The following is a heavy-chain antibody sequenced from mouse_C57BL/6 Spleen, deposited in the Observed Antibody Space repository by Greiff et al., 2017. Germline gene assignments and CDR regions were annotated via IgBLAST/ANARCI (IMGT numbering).Heavy chain of an antibody. D-gene: IGHD3-2*02. V-gene: IGHV1-82*01. J-gene: IGHJ2*01. CDR2: IYPGDGDT. Sequence: QVQLQQPGAELVRPGSSVKLSCKASGYTFTSYWMNWVKQRPGKGLEWIGRIYPGDGDTNYNGKFKGKATLTADKSSSTAYMQLSSLTSEDSAVYFCASYTAQARNYFDYWGQGTTLTVSS. CDR3: ASYTAQARNYFDY. CDR1: GYTFTSYW.